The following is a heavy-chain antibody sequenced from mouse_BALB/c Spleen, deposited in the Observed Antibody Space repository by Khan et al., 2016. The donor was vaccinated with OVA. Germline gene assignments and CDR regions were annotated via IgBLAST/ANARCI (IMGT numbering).Heavy chain of an antibody. D-gene: IGHD2-4*01. J-gene: IGHJ1*01. CDR3: ARSMISTWYFDV. CDR1: GFTFSSFG. CDR2: ISSGNATI. Sequence: EVELVESGGGLVQPGGSRKLSCAASGFTFSSFGMHWVRQAPEKGLEWVAYISSGNATIYYADIVKGRFTISRDNPKNTLFLQMTSLRSEETAMYYCARSMISTWYFDVWGAGTTVTVSS. V-gene: IGHV5-17*02.